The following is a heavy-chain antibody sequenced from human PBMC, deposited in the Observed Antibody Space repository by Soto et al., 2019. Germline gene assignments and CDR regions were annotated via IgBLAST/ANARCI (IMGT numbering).Heavy chain of an antibody. Sequence: SETLSLTCTVSGGSISSGDYYWSWIRQPPGKGLEWIGYIYYSGSTYYNPSLKSRVTISVDTSKNQFSLQLNSVTPEDTAVYYCARDHPPTPYSSSWYWFDPWGQGTLVTVSS. V-gene: IGHV4-30-4*01. CDR1: GGSISSGDYY. D-gene: IGHD6-13*01. J-gene: IGHJ5*02. CDR3: ARDHPPTPYSSSWYWFDP. CDR2: IYYSGST.